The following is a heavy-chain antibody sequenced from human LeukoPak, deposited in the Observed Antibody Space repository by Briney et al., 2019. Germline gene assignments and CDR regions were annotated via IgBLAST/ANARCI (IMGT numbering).Heavy chain of an antibody. Sequence: ASVKVSCKASGYTFITYGINWVRQAPGQGLEWMGWISVYNGNTKYAEKFQGRVTMTTDTSTSTAYMELRSLSSDDTAMYYCARDHIPVRPGHVDYWGQGTLVTVSS. J-gene: IGHJ4*02. D-gene: IGHD6-6*01. CDR2: ISVYNGNT. CDR3: ARDHIPVRPGHVDY. CDR1: GYTFITYG. V-gene: IGHV1-18*01.